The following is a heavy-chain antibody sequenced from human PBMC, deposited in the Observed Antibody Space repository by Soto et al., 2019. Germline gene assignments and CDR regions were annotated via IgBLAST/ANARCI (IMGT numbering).Heavy chain of an antibody. J-gene: IGHJ4*02. V-gene: IGHV3-43*01. CDR1: GFTFGDYF. D-gene: IGHD3-9*01. CDR2: ITADSATT. Sequence: PGGSLRLSCAASGFTFGDYFMHWVRQAPGKGLEWVALITADSATTHYTNSVTGRFTISRDNGKSSLYLQMSSLRTEDTALYYCARHSTGSIDSWGQGTLVTVSS. CDR3: ARHSTGSIDS.